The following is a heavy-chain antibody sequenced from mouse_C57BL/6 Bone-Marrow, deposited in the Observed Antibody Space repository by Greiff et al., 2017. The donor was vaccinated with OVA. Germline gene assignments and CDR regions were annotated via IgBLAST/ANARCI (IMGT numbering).Heavy chain of an antibody. D-gene: IGHD2-4*01. J-gene: IGHJ3*01. V-gene: IGHV1-18*01. CDR1: GYTFTDYN. Sequence: SGPELAKPGASVKIPCKASGYTFTDYNMDWVKQSPGKSLEWIGDINPNNGGTIYNQKFKGKATLTVDKSSSTAYLELRSLTSEDTAVYYCARGGYYDYYGGAWFAYWGQGTLVTVSA. CDR2: INPNNGGT. CDR3: ARGGYYDYYGGAWFAY.